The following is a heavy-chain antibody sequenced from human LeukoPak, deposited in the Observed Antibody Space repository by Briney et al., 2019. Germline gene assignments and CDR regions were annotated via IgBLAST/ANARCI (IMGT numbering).Heavy chain of an antibody. V-gene: IGHV2-5*01. CDR2: FYWNDDK. CDR1: EFSLSTSGVG. D-gene: IGHD3-22*01. CDR3: VHAAAFHYYDSSGYYLDY. J-gene: IGHJ4*02. Sequence: SGPTLVKPTQTLTLTCTFSEFSLSTSGVGVGWVRQPPGKALEWLALFYWNDDKRYSPSLTSRLTIPKATSKNQVVLTMTNMDPVDTATYYGVHAAAFHYYDSSGYYLDYWGQGTLVTVSS.